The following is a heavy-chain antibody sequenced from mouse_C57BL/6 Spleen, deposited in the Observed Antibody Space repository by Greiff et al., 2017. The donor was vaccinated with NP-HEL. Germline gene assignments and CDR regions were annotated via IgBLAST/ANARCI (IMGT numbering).Heavy chain of an antibody. Sequence: EVQLQQSGAELVKPGASVKLSCTASGFNIKDYYMHWVKQRTEQGLEWIGRIDPEDGETKYAPKFQGKATITADTSSNTAYLQRSSLTSEDTAVYYCARSRATMVTTYYYAMDYWGQGTSVTVSS. J-gene: IGHJ4*01. CDR2: IDPEDGET. V-gene: IGHV14-2*01. CDR1: GFNIKDYY. D-gene: IGHD2-2*01. CDR3: ARSRATMVTTYYYAMDY.